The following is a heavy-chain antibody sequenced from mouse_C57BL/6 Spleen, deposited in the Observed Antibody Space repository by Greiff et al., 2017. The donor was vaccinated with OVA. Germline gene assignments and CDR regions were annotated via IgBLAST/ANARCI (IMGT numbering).Heavy chain of an antibody. CDR3: ARVEDGYDGGTRFAY. CDR1: GFSLSTFGMG. J-gene: IGHJ3*01. CDR2: IWCDDDK. D-gene: IGHD2-2*01. Sequence: QVTLKVSGPGILQPSQTLSLTCSFSGFSLSTFGMGVGWIRQPSGKGLEWLAHIWCDDDKYYNPALKSRPPISKDTSKNQAFRKIANVDTAGTATYYCARVEDGYDGGTRFAYWGQGTLVTVSA. V-gene: IGHV8-8*01.